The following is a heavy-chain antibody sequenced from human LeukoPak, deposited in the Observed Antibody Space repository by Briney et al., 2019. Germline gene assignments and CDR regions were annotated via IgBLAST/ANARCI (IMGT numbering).Heavy chain of an antibody. V-gene: IGHV1-24*01. CDR1: GYTLTELS. Sequence: ASVKVSCKVSGYTLTELSMHWVRQAPGKGLEWMGGFDPEDGGTIYAQKFQGRVTMTEDTSTDTAYMELSSLRSEDTAVYYCATDTPDYYGMDVWGQGTTVTVSS. J-gene: IGHJ6*02. CDR2: FDPEDGGT. CDR3: ATDTPDYYGMDV.